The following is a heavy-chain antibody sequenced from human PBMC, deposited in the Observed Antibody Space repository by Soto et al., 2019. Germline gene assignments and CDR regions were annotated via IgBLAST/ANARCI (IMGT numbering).Heavy chain of an antibody. J-gene: IGHJ4*02. D-gene: IGHD3-10*01. CDR2: IYYSGTT. CDR1: GGSISSSNW. Sequence: QVQLQESGPGLVKPSGTLSLTCAVSGGSISSSNWWSWVRQPPGKGLEWIGEIYYSGTTKYNPSLKRRVTISVDRPKNQFSLKLSSVTAADTAMYYCAANYGSGSYYHVYWGQGTLVTVSS. CDR3: AANYGSGSYYHVY. V-gene: IGHV4-4*02.